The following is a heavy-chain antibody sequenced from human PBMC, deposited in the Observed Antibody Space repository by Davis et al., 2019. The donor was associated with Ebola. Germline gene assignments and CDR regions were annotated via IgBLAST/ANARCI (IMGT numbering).Heavy chain of an antibody. D-gene: IGHD6-19*01. CDR1: GDSLNSGYYY. V-gene: IGHV4-39*07. Sequence: PSETLSLTCTVSGDSLNSGYYYWAWIRQPPGKGLEWIGSVYYVGSAHYNPSLKSRVRISVDTFRNRFSLDLTSVTAADTAVYFCARNSSSNFFDLWGQGNLVIVSS. J-gene: IGHJ4*02. CDR3: ARNSSSNFFDL. CDR2: VYYVGSA.